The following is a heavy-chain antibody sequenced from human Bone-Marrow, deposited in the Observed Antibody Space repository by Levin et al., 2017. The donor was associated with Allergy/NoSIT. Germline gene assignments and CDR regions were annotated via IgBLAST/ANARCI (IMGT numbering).Heavy chain of an antibody. V-gene: IGHV3-7*01. Sequence: GGSLRLSCAASGFTFSNSWMSWVRQAPGKGLEWVANIKEDGSEKYYVDSVKGRFTISRDNATNSLFVQMNSLRVEDTAVYYCARDQFRRATIGARWFDPWGQGTLVTVSS. CDR1: GFTFSNSW. CDR2: IKEDGSEK. CDR3: ARDQFRRATIGARWFDP. D-gene: IGHD5-24*01. J-gene: IGHJ5*02.